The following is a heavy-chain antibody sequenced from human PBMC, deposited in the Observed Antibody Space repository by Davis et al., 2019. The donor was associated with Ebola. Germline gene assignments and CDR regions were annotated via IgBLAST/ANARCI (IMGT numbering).Heavy chain of an antibody. CDR1: GFTFSNYG. Sequence: GGSLRLSCAASGFTFSNYGLHWVRQAPGKGLEWVAGLLYDGSKEFYADSVKGRFTISRDNSKNTLYLQMNSLRAEDTAVYYCANTGMDVWGQGTTVTVSS. CDR2: LLYDGSKE. J-gene: IGHJ6*02. V-gene: IGHV3-30*18. CDR3: ANTGMDV.